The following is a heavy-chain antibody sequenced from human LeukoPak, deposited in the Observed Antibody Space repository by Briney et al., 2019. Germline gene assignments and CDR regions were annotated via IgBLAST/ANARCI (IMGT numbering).Heavy chain of an antibody. D-gene: IGHD3-10*01. J-gene: IGHJ4*02. Sequence: GGSLRLSCAASGFTFSSYDMNWVRQAPGKGLEWVSYISSSGNTIYYADSVKGRFTISRDNAKNSLYLQMNSLRDKDTAVYYCARGTYGFDYWGQGTLVTVSS. V-gene: IGHV3-48*02. CDR3: ARGTYGFDY. CDR2: ISSSGNTI. CDR1: GFTFSSYD.